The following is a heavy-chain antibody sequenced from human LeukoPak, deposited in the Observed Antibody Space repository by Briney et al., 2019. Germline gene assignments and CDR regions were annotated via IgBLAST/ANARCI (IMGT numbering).Heavy chain of an antibody. Sequence: ASVKVSCKTSGYTFTDNFIHWVRQAPGQGLEWMGWIIPKSDGTNYAQKFQGRVTMTRDTSISTAYLEVSRLRSDDTAVYYCARGARYGSGNYYFGYWGQGTLIIVSS. CDR2: IIPKSDGT. CDR1: GYTFTDNF. D-gene: IGHD3-10*01. J-gene: IGHJ4*02. CDR3: ARGARYGSGNYYFGY. V-gene: IGHV1-2*02.